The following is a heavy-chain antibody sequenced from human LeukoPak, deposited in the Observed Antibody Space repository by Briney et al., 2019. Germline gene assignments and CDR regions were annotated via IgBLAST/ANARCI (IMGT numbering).Heavy chain of an antibody. V-gene: IGHV4-39*07. Sequence: SETLSLTCTVSGGSLSSSTYYWGWIRQPPGKGLEWIGSIYYSGSTYYNPSLKSRVTISVDTSKNQFSLKLSSVTAADTAVYYCARDLRITMYGIVLMVYAFDYWGQGTLVTVSS. D-gene: IGHD2-8*01. CDR3: ARDLRITMYGIVLMVYAFDY. J-gene: IGHJ4*02. CDR2: IYYSGST. CDR1: GGSLSSSTYY.